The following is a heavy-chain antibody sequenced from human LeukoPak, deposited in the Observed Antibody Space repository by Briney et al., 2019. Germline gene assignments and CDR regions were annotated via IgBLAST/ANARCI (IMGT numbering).Heavy chain of an antibody. CDR3: ARDRNVCSRTSCYASEN. D-gene: IGHD2-2*01. J-gene: IGHJ4*02. CDR2: ISGPGYSI. CDR1: GFTFCSSE. V-gene: IGHV3-48*03. Sequence: GGSLRLSCAASGFTFCSSEMNWVRQAPGEGLEWISYISGPGYSIYYADSVKGRFTISRDNAKNSLSLQMNSLRGEDTAVYYCARDRNVCSRTSCYASENWGQGTLVTVSS.